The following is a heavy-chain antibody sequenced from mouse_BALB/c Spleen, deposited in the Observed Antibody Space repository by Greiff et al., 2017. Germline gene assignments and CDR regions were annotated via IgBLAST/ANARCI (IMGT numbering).Heavy chain of an antibody. D-gene: IGHD2-4*01. CDR1: GYTFTDYN. J-gene: IGHJ4*01. Sequence: VQLKQSGPELVKPGASVKIPCKASGYTFTDYNMDWVKQSHGKSLEWIGDINPNNGGTFYNQKFKGKATLTVDKSSSTAYMELRSLTSEDTAVYYCARSGLRRYSAMDYWGQGTSVTVSS. CDR3: ARSGLRRYSAMDY. V-gene: IGHV1-18*01. CDR2: INPNNGGT.